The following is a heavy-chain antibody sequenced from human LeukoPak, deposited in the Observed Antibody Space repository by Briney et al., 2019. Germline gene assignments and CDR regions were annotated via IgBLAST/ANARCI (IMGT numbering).Heavy chain of an antibody. J-gene: IGHJ4*02. V-gene: IGHV3-11*01. Sequence: GGSLRLSCAASGFTFSDYYMSWIRQAPGKGLEWVSYISSSGSTIYYADSVKGRFTISRDNAKNSLYLQMNSLRAEDTAVYYCARGYCSGGSCYPLGGYWGQGTLVTVSS. CDR1: GFTFSDYY. CDR2: ISSSGSTI. D-gene: IGHD2-15*01. CDR3: ARGYCSGGSCYPLGGY.